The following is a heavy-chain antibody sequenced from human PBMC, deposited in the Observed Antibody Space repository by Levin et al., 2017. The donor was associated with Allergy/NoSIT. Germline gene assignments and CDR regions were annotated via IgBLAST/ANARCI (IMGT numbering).Heavy chain of an antibody. D-gene: IGHD3-3*01. CDR3: ARVRYDFGSGYYQK. Sequence: LSLTCAASGFPFSNYWMHWVRQAPRKGLVWVSLINSDGSSTTYADSVKGRFTISRDNAKNTLYLQMNSLRAEDTAVYYCARVRYDFGSGYYQKWGQGTLVTVSS. CDR1: GFPFSNYW. J-gene: IGHJ4*02. V-gene: IGHV3-74*01. CDR2: INSDGSST.